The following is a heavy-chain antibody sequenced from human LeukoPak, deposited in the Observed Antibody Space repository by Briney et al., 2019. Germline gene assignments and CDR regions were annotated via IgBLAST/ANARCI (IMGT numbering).Heavy chain of an antibody. D-gene: IGHD6-13*01. CDR1: GFTFSSYS. CDR3: ARLYSSTWENYFDY. V-gene: IGHV3-23*01. CDR2: ISGSGGST. Sequence: GGSLRLSCAASGFTFSSYSMNWVRQAPGKGLEWVSGISGSGGSTYYADSVKGRFTISRDNSKNTLYVQMNSLRAEDTAVYYCARLYSSTWENYFDYWGQGTLVTVSS. J-gene: IGHJ4*02.